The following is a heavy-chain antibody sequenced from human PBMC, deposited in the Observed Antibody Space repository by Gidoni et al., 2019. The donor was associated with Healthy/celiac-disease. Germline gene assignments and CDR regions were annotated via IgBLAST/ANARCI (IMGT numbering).Heavy chain of an antibody. Sequence: QLQLQESGPGLVKPSETLSLTCTVSGGSISSRSYYWGWIRQPPGKGLEWIGGIYYSGSTYYNPSLKSRVTISVDTSKNQFSLKLSSVTAADTAVYYCARPTIVDTAMAPFDYWGQGTLVTVSS. CDR3: ARPTIVDTAMAPFDY. CDR1: GGSISSRSYY. CDR2: IYYSGST. V-gene: IGHV4-39*01. J-gene: IGHJ4*02. D-gene: IGHD5-18*01.